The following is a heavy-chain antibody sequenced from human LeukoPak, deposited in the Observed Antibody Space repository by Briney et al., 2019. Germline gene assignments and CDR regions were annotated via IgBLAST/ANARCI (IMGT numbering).Heavy chain of an antibody. CDR3: ARAVEMATIYFDY. CDR2: IYYSGST. D-gene: IGHD5-24*01. V-gene: IGHV4-59*12. Sequence: SETLSLTCTVSGGSISGWYWSWIRQPPGKGLEWIGSIYYSGSTYYNPSLKSRVTISVDTSKNQFSLKLSSVTAADTAVYYCARAVEMATIYFDYWGQGTLVTVSS. J-gene: IGHJ4*02. CDR1: GGSISGWY.